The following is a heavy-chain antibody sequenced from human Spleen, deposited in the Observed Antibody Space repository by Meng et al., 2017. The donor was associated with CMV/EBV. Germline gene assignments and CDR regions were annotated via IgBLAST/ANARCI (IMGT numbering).Heavy chain of an antibody. D-gene: IGHD3-22*01. J-gene: IGHJ4*02. Sequence: TFSTYAMTWVRQAPGKGLEWVSIIYSGGSSTYYADSVKGRFTISRDDSRNTLYLQMDSLRAEDTAVYYCAKASLTYYYDSSAYYFFDYWGQGTLVTVSS. CDR2: IYSGGSST. V-gene: IGHV3-23*03. CDR1: TFSTYA. CDR3: AKASLTYYYDSSAYYFFDY.